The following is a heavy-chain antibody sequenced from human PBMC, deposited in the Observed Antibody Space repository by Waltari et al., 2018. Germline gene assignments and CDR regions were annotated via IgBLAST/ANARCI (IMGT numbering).Heavy chain of an antibody. CDR3: AKPFYNWDDPLVS. CDR1: GITFHSSA. J-gene: IGHJ5*02. D-gene: IGHD1-20*01. V-gene: IGHV3-23*01. Sequence: EVQLLESGGELVQAGGATGPSWKITGITFHSSAINWVRRAPGTGLQWVAAITISDATFHADSVKGRFTISRDASKDTVYLQMNSLRADDTALYYCAKPFYNWDDPLVSWGQGTQVTVSS. CDR2: ITISDAT.